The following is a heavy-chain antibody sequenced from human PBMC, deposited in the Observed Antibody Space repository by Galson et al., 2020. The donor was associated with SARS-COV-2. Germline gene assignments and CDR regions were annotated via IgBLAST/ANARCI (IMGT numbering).Heavy chain of an antibody. J-gene: IGHJ6*03. Sequence: ASVKVSCKASGYTFTSYGISWVRQAPGQGLEWMGWISAYNGNTNYAQKLQGRVTMTTDTSTSTAYMELRSLRSDDTAVYYCARGGDIVVVPAVYYYYYMDVWGKGTTVTVSS. CDR2: ISAYNGNT. V-gene: IGHV1-18*01. CDR1: GYTFTSYG. D-gene: IGHD2-2*01. CDR3: ARGGDIVVVPAVYYYYYMDV.